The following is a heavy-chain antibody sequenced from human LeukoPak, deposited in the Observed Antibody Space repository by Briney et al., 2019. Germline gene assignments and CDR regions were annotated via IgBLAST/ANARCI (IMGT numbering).Heavy chain of an antibody. J-gene: IGHJ4*02. CDR1: GGSISSNSYY. CDR2: IYYSGST. V-gene: IGHV4-39*07. Sequence: SETLSLTCTVSGGSISSNSYYWGWIRQPPGKGLEWIGSIYYSGSTYYNPSLKSRVTISVDTSKNQFSLKLSSVTAADTAVYYCAGGWEITFGGVIVSPPFDYWGQGTLVTVFS. CDR3: AGGWEITFGGVIVSPPFDY. D-gene: IGHD3-16*02.